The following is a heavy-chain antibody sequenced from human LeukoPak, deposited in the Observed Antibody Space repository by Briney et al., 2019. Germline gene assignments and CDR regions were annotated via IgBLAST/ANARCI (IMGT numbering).Heavy chain of an antibody. CDR1: GFTFNDFG. CDR3: AKDFIRILALIPWDY. J-gene: IGHJ4*02. D-gene: IGHD2-21*01. V-gene: IGHV3-30*02. CDR2: IRRDGDVI. Sequence: GGSLRLSCEASGFTFNDFGMHWVRQAPGKGLEWVAFIRRDGDVIYYADSVKGRFTTSRDNSRNMVYLQLNSLRPEDTAIYYCAKDFIRILALIPWDYWGQGTLVTVSP.